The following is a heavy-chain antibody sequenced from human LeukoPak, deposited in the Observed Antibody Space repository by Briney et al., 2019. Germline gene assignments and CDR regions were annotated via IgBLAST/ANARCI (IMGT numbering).Heavy chain of an antibody. D-gene: IGHD3-3*01. V-gene: IGHV1-3*01. CDR2: INADSGDT. Sequence: ASVKVSCKASGYTFTTYAMHWVRQAPGQRLEWMGWINADSGDTKYSQRFQGRATITRDTSAYTAYMELRSLISEDTAVYYCARAPYDFLIGYSLNWFDPWGQGTLVTVSS. J-gene: IGHJ5*02. CDR3: ARAPYDFLIGYSLNWFDP. CDR1: GYTFTTYA.